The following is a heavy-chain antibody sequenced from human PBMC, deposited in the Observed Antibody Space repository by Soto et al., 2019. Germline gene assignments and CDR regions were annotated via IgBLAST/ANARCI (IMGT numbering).Heavy chain of an antibody. Sequence: VQLRESGGSLVQPGGSLTLSCAASGFPFSSYAMSWVRQTPEGGLEWVAAISGGGNDRYYADFVQGRFTFSRDNSSNILDLHMNSLRADDTAMYFCARSLFMVAPDSEPFDYWGQGTLVTVSS. CDR1: GFPFSSYA. CDR3: ARSLFMVAPDSEPFDY. D-gene: IGHD3-22*01. CDR2: ISGGGNDR. J-gene: IGHJ4*02. V-gene: IGHV3-23*01.